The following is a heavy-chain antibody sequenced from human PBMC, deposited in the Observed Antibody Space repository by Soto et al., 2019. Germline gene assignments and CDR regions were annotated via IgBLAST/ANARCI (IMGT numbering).Heavy chain of an antibody. CDR1: GGSISSYY. V-gene: IGHV4-59*01. CDR2: IYYSGST. J-gene: IGHJ4*02. D-gene: IGHD1-20*01. CDR3: ARGKRVTGTTVDFDRYYFDY. Sequence: PAETLSLTCTVSGGSISSYYLSWIRQAPGKGLECIGYIYYSGSTNYNPSLKSRVTISVDTSKNQYALKLSSVTAADTAVYYCARGKRVTGTTVDFDRYYFDYWGQGTLVTVYS.